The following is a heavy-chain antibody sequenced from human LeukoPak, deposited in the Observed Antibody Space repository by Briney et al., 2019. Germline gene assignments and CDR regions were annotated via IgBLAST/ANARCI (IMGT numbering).Heavy chain of an antibody. J-gene: IGHJ6*02. CDR2: ISSSGSTI. Sequence: PGGSLRLSCAASGFTFSDYYMSWIRQAPGKGLEWVSYISSSGSTIYYADSVKGRFTISRDNAKNSLYLQMNSLRAEDTAVYYCASSTYYYDSSGYYSYYYYGMDVWGQGTTVTVSS. D-gene: IGHD3-22*01. CDR3: ASSTYYYDSSGYYSYYYYGMDV. V-gene: IGHV3-11*01. CDR1: GFTFSDYY.